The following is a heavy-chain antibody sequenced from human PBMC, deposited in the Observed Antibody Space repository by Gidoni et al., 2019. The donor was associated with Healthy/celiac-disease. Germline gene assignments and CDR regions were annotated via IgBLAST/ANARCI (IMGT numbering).Heavy chain of an antibody. CDR2: IYWDDDK. D-gene: IGHD4-17*01. V-gene: IGHV2-5*02. CDR3: APTMTTVTGGVNWFDP. J-gene: IGHJ5*02. CDR1: GSSLSTSGVG. Sequence: QITLKESGPTLVKPTQNLTLTCTFSGSSLSTSGVGVGWIRQPPGKALEWLALIYWDDDKRYSPSLKNRLTITKDTSKNQVVLTMTNMDPVDTATYYCAPTMTTVTGGVNWFDPWGQGTLVTVSS.